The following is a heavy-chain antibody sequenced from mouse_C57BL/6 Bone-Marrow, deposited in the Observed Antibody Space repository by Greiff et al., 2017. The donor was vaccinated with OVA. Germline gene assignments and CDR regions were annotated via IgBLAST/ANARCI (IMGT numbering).Heavy chain of an antibody. CDR1: GYTFTDYY. CDR3: APNYFDY. V-gene: IGHV1-26*01. J-gene: IGHJ2*01. CDR2: INPNNGGT. Sequence: EVQLQQSGPELVKPGASVKISCKASGYTFTDYYMNWVKQSHGKSLEWIGDINPNNGGTSYNQKFKGKATLTVDKSSSTAYMELRSLTSEDSAVDYCAPNYFDYWGQGTTLTVSS.